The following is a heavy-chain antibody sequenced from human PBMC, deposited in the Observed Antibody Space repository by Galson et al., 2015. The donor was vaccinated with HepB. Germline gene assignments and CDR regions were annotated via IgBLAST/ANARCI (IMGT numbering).Heavy chain of an antibody. CDR3: ARVASDRRGYYLFDS. V-gene: IGHV4-59*01. D-gene: IGHD3-22*01. CDR1: VGSISNYY. Sequence: QVQLQESGPGLVRPSETLSLSCTVSVGSISNYYWAWIRQPPGKGLEWIGFIYYSGSTNYNPSLKSRVTISVDTSKNQFSLRLSSVTAADTAIYYCARVASDRRGYYLFDSWGQGILVTVSS. CDR2: IYYSGST. J-gene: IGHJ4*02.